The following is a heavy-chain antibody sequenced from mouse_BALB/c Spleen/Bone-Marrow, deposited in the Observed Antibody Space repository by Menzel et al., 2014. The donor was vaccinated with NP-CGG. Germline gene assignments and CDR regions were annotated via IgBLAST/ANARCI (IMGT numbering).Heavy chain of an antibody. J-gene: IGHJ3*01. CDR2: IDPYYGGT. Sequence: VQLQQSGPELEKPGASVKISCKASGYSFTGYNMNWVKQSDGRSLEWIGNIDPYYGGTSYTQKFRGKATLPVDKSSSTAYMQLTSLASDDSAVYYCARKHFGSNSLGYWGQGTLVNVSA. V-gene: IGHV1S135*01. CDR3: ARKHFGSNSLGY. D-gene: IGHD1-1*01. CDR1: GYSFTGYN.